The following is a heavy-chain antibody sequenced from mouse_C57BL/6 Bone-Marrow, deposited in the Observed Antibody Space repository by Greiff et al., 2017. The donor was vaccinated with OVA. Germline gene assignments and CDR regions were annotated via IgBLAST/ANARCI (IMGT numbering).Heavy chain of an antibody. V-gene: IGHV1-81*01. Sequence: VQLQQSGAELARPGASVKLSCKASGYTFTSYGISWVKQRPGQGLEWIGEIYPRSGNTYYNEKFKGKATLTADKSSSTAYMKLRSLTSEDSAVYFGAVHYYGSSPFDNWGQGTTLTVSS. CDR1: GYTFTSYG. CDR3: AVHYYGSSPFDN. CDR2: IYPRSGNT. D-gene: IGHD1-1*01. J-gene: IGHJ2*01.